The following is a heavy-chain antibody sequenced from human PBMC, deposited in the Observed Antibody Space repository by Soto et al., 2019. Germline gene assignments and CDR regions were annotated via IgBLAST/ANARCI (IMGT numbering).Heavy chain of an antibody. CDR2: ISSSSSTI. J-gene: IGHJ5*02. Sequence: GVLRLSCAASGFTFSSYSMNWVRQAPGKGLEWVSYISSSSSTIYYADSVKGRFTISRDNAKNSLYLQMNSLRAEDTAVYYCARTPYGSGSSSWFDPWGQGALVTVSS. CDR3: ARTPYGSGSSSWFDP. D-gene: IGHD3-10*01. CDR1: GFTFSSYS. V-gene: IGHV3-48*01.